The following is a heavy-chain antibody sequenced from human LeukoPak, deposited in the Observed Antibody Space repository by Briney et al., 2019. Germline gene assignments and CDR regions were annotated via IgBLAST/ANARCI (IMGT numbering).Heavy chain of an antibody. V-gene: IGHV3-9*01. CDR2: ISWNSGSI. D-gene: IGHD3-10*01. CDR1: GFTFDDYA. J-gene: IGHJ5*02. CDR3: AKDTYYYGSGKFDP. Sequence: GGSLRLSCAASGFTFDDYAMHWVRQAPGKGLEWVSGISWNSGSIGYADSVKGRFTISRDNAKNSLYLQMNSLRAEDTALYYCAKDTYYYGSGKFDPWGQGTLVTVSS.